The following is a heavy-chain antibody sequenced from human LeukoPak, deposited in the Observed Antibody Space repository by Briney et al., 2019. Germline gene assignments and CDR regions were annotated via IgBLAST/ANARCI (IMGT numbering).Heavy chain of an antibody. V-gene: IGHV4-31*03. J-gene: IGHJ3*02. CDR2: IYYSGST. CDR1: GGPISNGHNY. D-gene: IGHD6-19*01. CDR3: ARMGDSSGDDGFDI. Sequence: SQTLSLTCTVSGGPISNGHNYSSWIRQRPGKGLEWIGNIYYSGSTYYDPSLKGRVTISLDSSENDFSLELSSVTAADTAIYYCARMGDSSGDDGFDIWGQGTMVTVSS.